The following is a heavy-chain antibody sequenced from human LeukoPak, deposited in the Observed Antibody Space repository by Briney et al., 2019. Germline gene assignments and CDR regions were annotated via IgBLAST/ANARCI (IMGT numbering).Heavy chain of an antibody. CDR2: IYSGGST. CDR3: ARVPIAVAGTYYYYGMDV. D-gene: IGHD6-19*01. CDR1: GFTVSSNY. Sequence: GGSLRLSCAASGFTVSSNYMSWVRQAPGKGLEWVSVIYSGGSTYYADSVKGRFTISRDNSKNTQYLQMNSLRAEDTAVYYCARVPIAVAGTYYYYGMDVWGQGTTVTVSS. V-gene: IGHV3-53*01. J-gene: IGHJ6*02.